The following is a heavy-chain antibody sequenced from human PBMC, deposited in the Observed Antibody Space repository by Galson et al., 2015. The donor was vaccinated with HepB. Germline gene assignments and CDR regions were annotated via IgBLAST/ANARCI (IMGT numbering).Heavy chain of an antibody. CDR3: ARGGHIVVVTSIGFDY. V-gene: IGHV3-7*01. Sequence: SLRLSCAASGFTFSSYWMSWVRQAPGKGLEWVANIKQDGSEKYYVDSVKGRFTISRDNAKNSLYLQMNSLRAEDTAVYYCARGGHIVVVTSIGFDYWGQGTLVTVSS. CDR1: GFTFSSYW. CDR2: IKQDGSEK. J-gene: IGHJ4*02. D-gene: IGHD2-21*02.